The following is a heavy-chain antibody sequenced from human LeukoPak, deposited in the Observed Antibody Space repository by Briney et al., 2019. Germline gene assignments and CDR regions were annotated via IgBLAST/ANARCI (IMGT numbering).Heavy chain of an antibody. J-gene: IGHJ5*02. Sequence: PGGSLRLSCAASGFTFSSYSMNWVRQAPGQGLEWVSYITSDSTTMFYADSVKGRFTASRDNAENSMHLQMNSLRAEDTAVYYCARVALRPIDYSNPEFDPWGQGTLVTVSS. CDR3: ARVALRPIDYSNPEFDP. D-gene: IGHD4-11*01. CDR1: GFTFSSYS. V-gene: IGHV3-48*01. CDR2: ITSDSTTM.